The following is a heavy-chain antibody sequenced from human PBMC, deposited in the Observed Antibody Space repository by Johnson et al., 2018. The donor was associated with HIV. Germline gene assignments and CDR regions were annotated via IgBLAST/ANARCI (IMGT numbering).Heavy chain of an antibody. CDR2: IYSGGST. D-gene: IGHD6-13*01. CDR1: GFTVSSNY. CDR3: ARRRSYSSSWEPPDDAFDI. Sequence: VQLVEPGGGLIQPGGSLRLSCAASGFTVSSNYMSWVRQAPGKGLEWVPVIYSGGSTYYVDSVKGRFTVPRDNSKNTLYLQMNSLRAEDTAGYYCARRRSYSSSWEPPDDAFDIWGQGTMVTVSS. V-gene: IGHV3-53*01. J-gene: IGHJ3*02.